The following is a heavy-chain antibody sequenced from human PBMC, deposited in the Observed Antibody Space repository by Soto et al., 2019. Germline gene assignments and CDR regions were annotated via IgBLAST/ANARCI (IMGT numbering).Heavy chain of an antibody. Sequence: QVQLVQSGAEVKKPGASVKVSCKASGYTFTSYGISWVRQAPGQGLEWLGWISAYNGNTNYAQKLQGRVTMTTDTSTSTAYMELRSLRSDDTAVYYCARYLTGTSSYYYYGMDVWGQGTTVTVSS. CDR1: GYTFTSYG. CDR3: ARYLTGTSSYYYYGMDV. J-gene: IGHJ6*02. V-gene: IGHV1-18*04. CDR2: ISAYNGNT. D-gene: IGHD1-7*01.